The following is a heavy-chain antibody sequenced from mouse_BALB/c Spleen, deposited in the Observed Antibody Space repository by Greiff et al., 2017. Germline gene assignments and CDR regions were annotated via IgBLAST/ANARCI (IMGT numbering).Heavy chain of an antibody. J-gene: IGHJ2*01. V-gene: IGHV14-3*02. CDR2: IDPANGNT. Sequence: VQLKQSGAELVKPGASVKLSCTASGFNIKDTYMHWVKQRPEQGLEWIGRIDPANGNTKYDPKFQGKATITADTSSNTAYLQLSSLTSEDTAVYYCARTTTVVAPFDYWGQGTTLTVSS. CDR1: GFNIKDTY. D-gene: IGHD1-1*01. CDR3: ARTTTVVAPFDY.